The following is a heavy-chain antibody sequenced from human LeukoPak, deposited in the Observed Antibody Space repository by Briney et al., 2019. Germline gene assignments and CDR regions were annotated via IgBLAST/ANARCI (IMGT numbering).Heavy chain of an antibody. D-gene: IGHD4-11*01. V-gene: IGHV3-23*01. J-gene: IGHJ4*02. CDR2: ITASGDST. CDR1: GFTFSNYV. CDR3: AVYSTVVY. Sequence: PGESLRLSCAASGFTFSNYVMIWVRQAPGKGLEWVSGITASGDSTYYGDSVKGRFTMSRDNSKNTVYLQMNSLRAEDTAVYYCAVYSTVVYWGQGTLVTVSS.